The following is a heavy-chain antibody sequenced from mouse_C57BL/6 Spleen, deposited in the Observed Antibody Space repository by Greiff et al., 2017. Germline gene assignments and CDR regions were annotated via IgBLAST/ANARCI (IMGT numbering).Heavy chain of an antibody. CDR3: GRGGIGYDMDD. V-gene: IGHV1-11*01. J-gene: IGHJ4*01. CDR1: GYTFTDHI. Sequence: VHLVESGAELASPGASVTLSCKASGYTFTDHIMHWVKKRPGQGLEWIGRIYPVRGETNYNQKFMGKATFSVDRSSSPVYMVLNSLTSEDPAVYDSGRGGIGYDMDDWGKGTSVTVSS. CDR2: IYPVRGET.